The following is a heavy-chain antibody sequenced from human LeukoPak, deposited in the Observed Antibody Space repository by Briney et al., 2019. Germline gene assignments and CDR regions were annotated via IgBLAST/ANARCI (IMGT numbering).Heavy chain of an antibody. D-gene: IGHD4-17*01. CDR3: ARGAVTSSLFDY. CDR2: ISSSGSTI. J-gene: IGHJ4*02. V-gene: IGHV3-48*03. CDR1: GFTFSSYE. Sequence: PGGSLRLSCAASGFTFSSYEMNWVRQAPGKGLEWVSYISSSGSTIYYADSVKGRFTISRDNAKNSLCLQMNSLRAEDTAVYYCARGAVTSSLFDYWGQGPLVTVS.